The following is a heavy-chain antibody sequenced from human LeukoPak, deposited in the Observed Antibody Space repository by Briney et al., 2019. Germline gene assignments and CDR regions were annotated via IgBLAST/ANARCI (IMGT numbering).Heavy chain of an antibody. CDR2: VYYSGNT. V-gene: IGHV4-59*08. D-gene: IGHD6-13*01. CDR3: ARHGDSSSWYFWFDP. CDR1: GGSISGFY. J-gene: IGHJ5*02. Sequence: SETLSLTCTVSGGSISGFYWNWIRQPPGKGLEWIGYVYYSGNTNYNPSLKSRVTISVDTSKNQFSLKLSSVTAADTAVYYCARHGDSSSWYFWFDPWGQGTLVTVSS.